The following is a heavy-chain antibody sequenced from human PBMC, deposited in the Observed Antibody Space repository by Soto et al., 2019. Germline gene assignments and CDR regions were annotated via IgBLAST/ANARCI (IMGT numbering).Heavy chain of an antibody. CDR2: IYYSGST. D-gene: IGHD2-15*01. V-gene: IGHV4-59*01. CDR1: GGSISSYY. Sequence: PSETLSLTCTVSGGSISSYYWSWIRQPPGKGLEWIGYIYYSGSTNYNPSLKSRVTISVDTSKNQFSLKLSSVTAADTAVYYCARDKYCSGGSCYSGAFDIWGQGTMVTVSS. CDR3: ARDKYCSGGSCYSGAFDI. J-gene: IGHJ3*02.